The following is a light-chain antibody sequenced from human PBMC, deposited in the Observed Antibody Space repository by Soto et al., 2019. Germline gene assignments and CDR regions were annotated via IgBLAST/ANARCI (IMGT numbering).Light chain of an antibody. CDR2: DAS. CDR1: QSVSSY. Sequence: EFGMTKSPSTLSVSPGERATLSCRASQSVSSYLAWYQQKPGQAPRLLIYDASNRATGIPVRFSGSGSGTDFTLTISSLQPDDFATYYCQQYNSYSEAFGQGTKVDI. V-gene: IGKV3D-15*01. CDR3: QQYNSYSEA. J-gene: IGKJ1*01.